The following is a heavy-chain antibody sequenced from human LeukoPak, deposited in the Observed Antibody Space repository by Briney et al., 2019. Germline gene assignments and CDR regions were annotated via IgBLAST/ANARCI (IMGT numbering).Heavy chain of an antibody. D-gene: IGHD1-14*01. V-gene: IGHV3-23*01. CDR1: GFTFSAYA. Sequence: PGGSLRLSCAASGFTFSAYAMTWVRQAPGKGLEWISSIIGSGTERFYAASVKGGFTISRDNSKNTMYLQINNLSAEDTAIYYCAKGKADNNLDWFDPWGHGTLVTVSS. CDR2: IIGSGTER. CDR3: AKGKADNNLDWFDP. J-gene: IGHJ5*02.